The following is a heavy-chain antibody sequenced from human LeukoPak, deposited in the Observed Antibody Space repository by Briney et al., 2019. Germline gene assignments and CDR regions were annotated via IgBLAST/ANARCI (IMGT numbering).Heavy chain of an antibody. V-gene: IGHV3-30*18. CDR1: GFTFSRFG. CDR3: AKKLVPYIGSGYGLAV. Sequence: GTSLRLSCAASGFTFSRFGMHWVRQAPGKGLEWVAVIRDDGSRAYYAGSLKGRFTVSRDNSESTLFLQMNSLRPEDTAVYYCAKKLVPYIGSGYGLAVWGQGTTVTVSS. J-gene: IGHJ6*02. D-gene: IGHD3-10*01. CDR2: IRDDGSRA.